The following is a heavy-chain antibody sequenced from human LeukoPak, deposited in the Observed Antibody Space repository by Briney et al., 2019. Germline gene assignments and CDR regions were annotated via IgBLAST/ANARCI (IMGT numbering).Heavy chain of an antibody. Sequence: ASVKVSCKASGYTFTSYDINWVRQATGQGLEWMGWMNPNSGNTGYAQKFQGRVTITADESTSTAYMELSSLRSEDTAVYYCAVTYYYDSSGFGHFDYWGQGTLVTVSS. D-gene: IGHD3-22*01. J-gene: IGHJ4*02. V-gene: IGHV1-8*01. CDR3: AVTYYYDSSGFGHFDY. CDR2: MNPNSGNT. CDR1: GYTFTSYD.